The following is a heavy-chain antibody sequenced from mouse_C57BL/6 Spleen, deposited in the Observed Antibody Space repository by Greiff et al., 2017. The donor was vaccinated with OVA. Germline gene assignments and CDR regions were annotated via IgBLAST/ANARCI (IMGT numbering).Heavy chain of an antibody. CDR3: AREGDYYSSSDD. J-gene: IGHJ2*01. V-gene: IGHV1-82*01. Sequence: VQLQQSGPELVKPGASVKISCKASGYAFSSSWMNWVKQRPGKGLEWIGRIYPGDGDTNYNGKFKGKATLTADKSSSTAYMQLSSLTSEDSAVYFCAREGDYYSSSDDWGQGTTLTVSS. CDR2: IYPGDGDT. CDR1: GYAFSSSW. D-gene: IGHD1-1*01.